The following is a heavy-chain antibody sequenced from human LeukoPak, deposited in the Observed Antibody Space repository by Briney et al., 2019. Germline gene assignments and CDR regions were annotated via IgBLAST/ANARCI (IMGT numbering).Heavy chain of an antibody. D-gene: IGHD1-26*01. Sequence: LXXSCAAXXXXXXXXXMNXXRXAXGXXLXXVXXXXDSGDNTYYADSVRGRFTISRDNSMNTLYLQMNTLRAEDTAVYYCAKAPRSSGASENNWFDPWGQGTLVTVSS. V-gene: IGHV3-23*01. CDR1: XXXXXXXX. J-gene: IGHJ5*02. CDR3: AKAPRSSGASENNWFDP. CDR2: XXDSGDNT.